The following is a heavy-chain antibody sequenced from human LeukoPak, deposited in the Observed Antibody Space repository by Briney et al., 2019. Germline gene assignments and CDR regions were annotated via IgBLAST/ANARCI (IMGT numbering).Heavy chain of an antibody. V-gene: IGHV4-59*01. J-gene: IGHJ6*02. CDR1: GGSISSYY. D-gene: IGHD1-26*01. Sequence: PSETLSLTRTVSGGSISSYYWTWLRQPREKGLEWFGFFHYSGTTNFKPSLRSRVTMSVDTSKNQFSLNLSSVTAADTAVYYCARGVGAPSFYYYYGMDVWGQGTTVTVSS. CDR3: ARGVGAPSFYYYYGMDV. CDR2: FHYSGTT.